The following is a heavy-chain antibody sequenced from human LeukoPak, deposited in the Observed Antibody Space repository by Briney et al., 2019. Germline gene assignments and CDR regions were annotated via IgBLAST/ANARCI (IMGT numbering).Heavy chain of an antibody. CDR3: AGRLTTGGFFDY. CDR2: ISSSSSYT. V-gene: IGHV3-11*06. CDR1: GFTFSDYY. J-gene: IGHJ4*02. Sequence: PGGSLRLSCAASGFTFSDYYMSWIRQAPGKGLEWVSYISSSSSYTNYADSVKGRFTISRVNAKNSLYLQMNSLRAEDTAVYYCAGRLTTGGFFDYWGQGTLVTVSS. D-gene: IGHD4-11*01.